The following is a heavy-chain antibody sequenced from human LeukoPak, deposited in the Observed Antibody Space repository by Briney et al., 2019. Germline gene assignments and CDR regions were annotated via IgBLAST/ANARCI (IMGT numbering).Heavy chain of an antibody. CDR2: ISSSSNTI. CDR3: ARDGFDFWSGYPTTVDY. CDR1: GFTFSSYS. V-gene: IGHV3-48*01. D-gene: IGHD3-3*01. J-gene: IGHJ4*02. Sequence: GGSLRLXCVASGFTFSSYSMNWVRQSPGKGLEWVSYISSSSNTIYYADSVKGRFTISRDNANNSLYLQMNSLRAEDTAVYYCARDGFDFWSGYPTTVDYWGQGTLVTVSS.